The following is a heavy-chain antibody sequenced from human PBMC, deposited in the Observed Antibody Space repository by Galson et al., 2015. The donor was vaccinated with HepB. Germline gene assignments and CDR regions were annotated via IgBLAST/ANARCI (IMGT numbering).Heavy chain of an antibody. D-gene: IGHD3-10*01. CDR2: ISSSGSTI. V-gene: IGHV3-11*04. CDR1: GFTFSDYY. Sequence: SLRLSCAASGFTFSDYYMSWIRQAPGKGLEWVSYISSSGSTIYYADSVKGRFTISRDNSKNTLYLQMNSLRAEDTAVYYCARDPRYGSGSYYWFDPWGQGTLVTVSS. CDR3: ARDPRYGSGSYYWFDP. J-gene: IGHJ5*02.